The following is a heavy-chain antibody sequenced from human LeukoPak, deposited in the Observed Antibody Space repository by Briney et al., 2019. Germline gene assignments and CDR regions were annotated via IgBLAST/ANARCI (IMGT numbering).Heavy chain of an antibody. J-gene: IGHJ4*02. V-gene: IGHV3-15*01. CDR3: TTDGWIQLWFFDY. CDR1: GFTFSNAW. D-gene: IGHD5-18*01. CDR2: IKSKTDGGTT. Sequence: GGSLSLSCAASGFTFSNAWMSWVRQAPGKGLEWGGRIKSKTDGGTTDYAAPVKGRFTISRDDSKNTLYLQMNSLKTEDTAVYYCTTDGWIQLWFFDYWGQGTLVTVSS.